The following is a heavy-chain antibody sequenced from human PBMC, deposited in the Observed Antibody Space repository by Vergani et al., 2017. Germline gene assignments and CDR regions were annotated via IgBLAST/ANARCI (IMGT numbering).Heavy chain of an antibody. Sequence: QVQLQQWGAGLLKPSETLSLTCAVYGGSFSGYYWSWIRQPPGKGLEWIGEINHSGSTNYNPSLKSRVTISVDTSKNHLTLKLRSVTAADTAVYYCARGPSIHLLMVDAGQNYFDYWGQGTLVTVSS. CDR1: GGSFSGYY. CDR2: INHSGST. J-gene: IGHJ4*02. D-gene: IGHD2-8*01. V-gene: IGHV4-34*01. CDR3: ARGPSIHLLMVDAGQNYFDY.